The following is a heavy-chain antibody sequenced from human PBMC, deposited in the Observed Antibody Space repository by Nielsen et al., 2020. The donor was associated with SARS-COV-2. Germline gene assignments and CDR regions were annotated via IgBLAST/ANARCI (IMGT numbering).Heavy chain of an antibody. CDR3: AKDGGDFVAVVAPYFHY. V-gene: IGHV3-74*03. J-gene: IGHJ4*02. CDR1: GFIFSSHW. Sequence: LKISCAASGFIFSSHWMHWVRQAPGKGLVWVSRINRDGSSTAYADSVKGRFTISRDNTKNTLYLQMHSLRAEDAAIYYCAKDGGDFVAVVAPYFHYWGQGTLVTVSS. D-gene: IGHD2-15*01. CDR2: INRDGSST.